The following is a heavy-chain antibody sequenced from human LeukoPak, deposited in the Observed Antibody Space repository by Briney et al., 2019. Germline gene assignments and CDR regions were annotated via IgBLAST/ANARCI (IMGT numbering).Heavy chain of an antibody. V-gene: IGHV4-39*01. J-gene: IGHJ5*02. CDR2: IYYSGST. CDR3: ARLLGYCSGGSCYSVWFDP. Sequence: SETLSLTCTVSGGSISSSSYYWGWIRQPPGKGLEWIGSIYYSGSTYYNPSLKSRVTISVDTSKNQFSLKLSSVTAADTAVYYCARLLGYCSGGSCYSVWFDPWGQGTLVTVSS. CDR1: GGSISSSSYY. D-gene: IGHD2-15*01.